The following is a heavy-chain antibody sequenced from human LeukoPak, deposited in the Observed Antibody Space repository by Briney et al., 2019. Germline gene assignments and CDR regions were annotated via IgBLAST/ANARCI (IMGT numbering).Heavy chain of an antibody. V-gene: IGHV3-30*03. Sequence: PGRSLRLSCAASGFTFSSYGMHWVRQAPGKGLEWVAVISYDGSNKYYADSVKGRFTISRDNSKNTLYLQMNSLRAEDTAVYYCAYGSGSELGAYGMDVWGQGTTVTVSS. CDR1: GFTFSSYG. CDR3: AYGSGSELGAYGMDV. J-gene: IGHJ6*02. CDR2: ISYDGSNK. D-gene: IGHD3-10*01.